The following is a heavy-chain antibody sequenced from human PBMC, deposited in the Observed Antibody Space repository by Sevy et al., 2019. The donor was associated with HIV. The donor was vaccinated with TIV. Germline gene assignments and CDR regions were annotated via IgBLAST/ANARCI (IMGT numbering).Heavy chain of an antibody. J-gene: IGHJ3*02. CDR3: ARAANSQYYYDSSGYSLDAFDI. Sequence: GGSLRLSCAASGFTFSDYYMSWIRQAPGKGLGWVSYISSSGSTIYYADSVKGRFTISRDNAKNSLYLQMNSLRAEDTAVYYCARAANSQYYYDSSGYSLDAFDIWGQGTMVTVSS. V-gene: IGHV3-11*04. CDR1: GFTFSDYY. D-gene: IGHD3-22*01. CDR2: ISSSGSTI.